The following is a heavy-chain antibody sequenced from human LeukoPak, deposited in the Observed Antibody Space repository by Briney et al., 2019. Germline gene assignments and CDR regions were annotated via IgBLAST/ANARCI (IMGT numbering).Heavy chain of an antibody. CDR1: GFTFSSNW. V-gene: IGHV3-74*01. CDR3: TRGQTGYTDY. CDR2: INSNGRNT. J-gene: IGHJ4*02. D-gene: IGHD5-12*01. Sequence: GGSLRLSCAVSGFTFSSNWMHWARQVPGKELVWISQINSNGRNTYYADFVKGRFTTSRDNAKNTLYLQSNSLRAEDTAVYYCTRGQTGYTDYWGRGTLVTVSS.